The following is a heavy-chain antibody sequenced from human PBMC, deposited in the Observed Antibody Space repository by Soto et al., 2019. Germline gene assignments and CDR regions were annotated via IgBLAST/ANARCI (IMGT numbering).Heavy chain of an antibody. CDR2: VYAGGET. J-gene: IGHJ4*02. CDR3: ARDSIIYGPGVNDY. Sequence: DVQLVESGGGLIQPGESLRLSCAASGFSVSDSYMSWVRQAPGKGLEWVSIVYAGGETYYADSLKGRFTISRDSSNNILYLQMNNLRAEDTAVFYCARDSIIYGPGVNDYWGQGTLVTVSS. CDR1: GFSVSDSY. D-gene: IGHD4-17*01. V-gene: IGHV3-53*01.